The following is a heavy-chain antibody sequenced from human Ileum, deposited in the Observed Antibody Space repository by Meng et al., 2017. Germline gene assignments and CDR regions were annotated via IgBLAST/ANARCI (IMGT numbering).Heavy chain of an antibody. V-gene: IGHV2-5*02. CDR2: IYWDDEY. CDR3: VHRLAAAQHWFDP. CDR1: GFSLNTVGVG. D-gene: IGHD6-13*01. J-gene: IGHJ5*02. Sequence: QITLKESGPTLVEPTETLTLTCTFSGFSLNTVGVGVGWIRQPPGKALEWLALIYWDDEYRYSPSLRSRLTITKDTSRNQVVLRMTNVAPVDAGTYYCVHRLAAAQHWFDPWGQGTLVTVSS.